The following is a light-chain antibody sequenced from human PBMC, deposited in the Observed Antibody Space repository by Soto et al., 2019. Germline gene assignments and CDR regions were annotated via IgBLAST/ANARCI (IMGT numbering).Light chain of an antibody. J-gene: IGLJ3*02. V-gene: IGLV2-23*01. Sequence: QSALTQPASVSGSPGQSLTISCTGTSSDVGSYNLVSWYQQHPGKAPKLMIYEGSKRPSGVSNRFSGSKSGNTASLTISGLQAEDEADYYCFSYAGSSTLVFGGGTQLTVL. CDR1: SSDVGSYNL. CDR3: FSYAGSSTLV. CDR2: EGS.